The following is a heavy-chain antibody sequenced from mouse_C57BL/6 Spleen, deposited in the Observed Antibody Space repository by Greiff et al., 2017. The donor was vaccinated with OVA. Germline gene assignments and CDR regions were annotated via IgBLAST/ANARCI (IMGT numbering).Heavy chain of an antibody. Sequence: EVKVVESGGGLVQPGGSLSLSCAASGFTFTDYYMSWVRQPPGKALEWLGFIRNKANGYTTEYSASVKGRFTISRDNSQSILYLQMNALRAEDSATYYCARYNLDYGSSYGWYFDVWGTGTTVTVSS. CDR2: IRNKANGYTT. V-gene: IGHV7-3*01. D-gene: IGHD1-1*01. CDR1: GFTFTDYY. J-gene: IGHJ1*03. CDR3: ARYNLDYGSSYGWYFDV.